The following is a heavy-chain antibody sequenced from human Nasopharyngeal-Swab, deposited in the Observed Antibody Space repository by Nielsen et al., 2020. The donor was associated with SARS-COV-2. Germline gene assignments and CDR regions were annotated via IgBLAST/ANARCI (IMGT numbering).Heavy chain of an antibody. Sequence: GESLKISCAASGITFSNAWMSWVRQAPGKGLEWVSYISSSGSTIYYADSVKGRFTISRDNAKNSLYLQMNSLRAEDTAVYYCAISSGYYYPGFDYWGQGTLVTVSS. J-gene: IGHJ4*02. V-gene: IGHV3-11*01. D-gene: IGHD3-22*01. CDR1: GITFSNAW. CDR3: AISSGYYYPGFDY. CDR2: ISSSGSTI.